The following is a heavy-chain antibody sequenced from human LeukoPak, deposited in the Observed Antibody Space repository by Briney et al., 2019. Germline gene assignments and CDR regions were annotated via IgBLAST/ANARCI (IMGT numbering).Heavy chain of an antibody. CDR3: ARDLHVGRGPGGSGYWPSY. J-gene: IGHJ4*02. CDR2: INWNGGST. D-gene: IGHD3-22*01. CDR1: GFTFSSYS. V-gene: IGHV3-20*04. Sequence: PGGSLRLSCAVSGFTFSSYSMNWVRQAPGKGLEWVSGINWNGGSTGYADSVKGRFTISRDNAKNSLYLQMNSLRAEDTALYYCARDLHVGRGPGGSGYWPSYWGQGTLVTVSS.